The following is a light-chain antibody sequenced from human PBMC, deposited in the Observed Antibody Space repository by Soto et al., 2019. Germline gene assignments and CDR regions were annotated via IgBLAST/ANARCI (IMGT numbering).Light chain of an antibody. CDR3: HQYGTSART. CDR2: GAS. J-gene: IGKJ2*01. CDR1: QSVGGSY. Sequence: EIVLTQSPGTLSLSPGERATLSCRASQSVGGSYLAWYQKKHGQAPRLLIYGASSRATGIPDRFSGSGSGTDFTLTISRLEPEDFTVYYCHQYGTSARTFGQGTKLEI. V-gene: IGKV3-20*01.